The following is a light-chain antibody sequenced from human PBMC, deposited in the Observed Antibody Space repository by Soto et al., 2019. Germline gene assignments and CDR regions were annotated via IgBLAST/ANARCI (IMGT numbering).Light chain of an antibody. J-gene: IGKJ4*01. CDR2: GAS. V-gene: IGKV3-11*01. CDR1: QSVSRY. Sequence: EIVLTQFPATLSLSPGERATLSCRASQSVSRYLAWYQQKPGQAPRLLIYGASNRATGIPDRFSGSGSGTDFTLTISRLEPEDFAVYYCQQFSSYPLTFGGGTKVDIK. CDR3: QQFSSYPLT.